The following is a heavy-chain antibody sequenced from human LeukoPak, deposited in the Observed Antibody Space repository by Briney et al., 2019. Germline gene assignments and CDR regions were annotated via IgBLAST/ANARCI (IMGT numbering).Heavy chain of an antibody. CDR2: IYYSGTT. J-gene: IGHJ4*02. D-gene: IGHD6-13*01. Sequence: SETLSLTCTVSGASISTSNYYWGYIRQPPGKGLEWIGSIYYSGTTYYSPSLRSRVSISVDPSKNHFSLKLTSVSATDTAVYYCASGHQLVHGVDFWGQGTLVAVSS. CDR3: ASGHQLVHGVDF. V-gene: IGHV4-39*02. CDR1: GASISTSNYY.